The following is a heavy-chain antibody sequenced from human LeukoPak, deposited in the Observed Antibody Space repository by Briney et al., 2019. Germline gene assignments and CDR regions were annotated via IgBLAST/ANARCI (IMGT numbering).Heavy chain of an antibody. CDR3: ARGEGYNSGTVHFEY. J-gene: IGHJ4*02. Sequence: SETLSLTCAVSSGSINSNWWSWVRQPPGKRLEWIGEIYYSGSTNYNPTLKSRVTISVDKSKNQFSLRLTSVTAADTAVYYCARGEGYNSGTVHFEYWGQGILVTVS. V-gene: IGHV4-4*02. CDR2: IYYSGST. D-gene: IGHD3-10*01. CDR1: SGSINSNW.